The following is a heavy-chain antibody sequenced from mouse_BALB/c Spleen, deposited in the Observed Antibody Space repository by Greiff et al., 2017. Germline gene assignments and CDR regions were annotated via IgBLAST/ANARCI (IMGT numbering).Heavy chain of an antibody. V-gene: IGHV5-6-5*01. CDR2: ISSGGST. CDR1: GFTFSSYA. D-gene: IGHD3-3*01. Sequence: EVKLMESGGGLVKPGGSLKLSCAASGFTFSSYAMSWVRQTPEKRLEWVASISSGGSTYYPDSVKGRFTISRDNARNILYLQMSSLRSEDTAMYYCARGGTGFAYWGQGTLVTVSA. CDR3: ARGGTGFAY. J-gene: IGHJ3*01.